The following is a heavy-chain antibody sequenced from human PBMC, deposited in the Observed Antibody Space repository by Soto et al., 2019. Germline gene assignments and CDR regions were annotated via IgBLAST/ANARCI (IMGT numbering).Heavy chain of an antibody. CDR2: VWYDGSNK. D-gene: IGHD5-18*01. V-gene: IGHV3-33*01. CDR3: ARGGYSYGHESYYFDY. J-gene: IGHJ4*02. Sequence: VQLVESGGGLVQPGRSLRLSCEASGFTFSSYGMHWVRQVPGKGLEWVAVVWYDGSNKYYADSVKGRFTISRDNSKNTLYLQMNSLRAEDTAVYYCARGGYSYGHESYYFDYWGQGTLVTVSS. CDR1: GFTFSSYG.